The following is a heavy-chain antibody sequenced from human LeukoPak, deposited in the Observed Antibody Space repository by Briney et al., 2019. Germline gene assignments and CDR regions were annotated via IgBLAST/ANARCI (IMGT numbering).Heavy chain of an antibody. CDR3: ARAHISGYDSYSFDY. CDR1: GGSISSSSVY. V-gene: IGHV4-39*01. D-gene: IGHD5-12*01. Sequence: PSETLSLTCTVSGGSISSSSVYWGWIRQPPGKGLEWIATISYSGSTTSYNPSLKSRVTISVDTSKNQFSLKLNSVTAADTAVYYCARAHISGYDSYSFDYWGQGTLVTVSS. CDR2: ISYSGSTT. J-gene: IGHJ4*02.